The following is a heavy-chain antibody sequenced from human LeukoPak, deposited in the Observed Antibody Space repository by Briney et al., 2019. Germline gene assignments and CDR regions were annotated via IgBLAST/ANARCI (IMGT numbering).Heavy chain of an antibody. CDR3: AKDPLWFGELLDAFDI. V-gene: IGHV3-30*18. CDR1: GFTFSSYG. D-gene: IGHD3-10*01. Sequence: PGGSLRLSCAASGFTFSSYGMHWVRQAPGKGLEWVAAISYDGSNKYYADSVKGRFTISRDNSKNTLYLQMNSLRAEDTAVYYCAKDPLWFGELLDAFDIWGQGTMVTVSS. J-gene: IGHJ3*02. CDR2: ISYDGSNK.